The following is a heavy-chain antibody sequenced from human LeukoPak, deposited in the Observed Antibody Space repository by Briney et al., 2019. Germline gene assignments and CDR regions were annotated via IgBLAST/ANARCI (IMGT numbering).Heavy chain of an antibody. D-gene: IGHD3-3*01. Sequence: GRSLRLSCAASGFTFSSYGMHWVRQAPGKGLEWVAVIWYDGSNKYYADSVKGRFTISRDNSKNTLYLQMNSLRAEDTAVYYCAKDGTFLRFLDSYMDVWGKGTTVTVSS. CDR3: AKDGTFLRFLDSYMDV. J-gene: IGHJ6*03. V-gene: IGHV3-33*06. CDR2: IWYDGSNK. CDR1: GFTFSSYG.